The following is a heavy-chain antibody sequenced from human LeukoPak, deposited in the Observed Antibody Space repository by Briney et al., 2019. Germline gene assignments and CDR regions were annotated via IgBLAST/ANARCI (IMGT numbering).Heavy chain of an antibody. CDR3: ARGGSVSSWYRNYWYFDL. D-gene: IGHD6-13*01. Sequence: SETLSLTCAVYGGSFSGYYWSWIRQPPGKGLEWIGEINHSGSTNYNPSLKSRVTISVDTSKNQFSLKLSSVTAADTAVYYCARGGSVSSWYRNYWYFDLWGRGTLVTVSS. CDR2: INHSGST. J-gene: IGHJ2*01. V-gene: IGHV4-34*01. CDR1: GGSFSGYY.